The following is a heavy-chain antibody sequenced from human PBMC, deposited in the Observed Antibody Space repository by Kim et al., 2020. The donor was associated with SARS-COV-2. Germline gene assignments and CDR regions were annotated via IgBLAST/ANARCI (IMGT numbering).Heavy chain of an antibody. J-gene: IGHJ6*02. V-gene: IGHV4-31*03. Sequence: SETLSLTCTVSGGSISSGGYYWSWIRQHPGKGLEWIGYIYYSGSTYYNPSLKSRVTISVDTSKNQFSLKLSSVTAADTAVYYCARGGVCSSTSCYAWDYYYYGMDVWGQGTTVTVSS. D-gene: IGHD2-2*01. CDR3: ARGGVCSSTSCYAWDYYYYGMDV. CDR1: GGSISSGGYY. CDR2: IYYSGST.